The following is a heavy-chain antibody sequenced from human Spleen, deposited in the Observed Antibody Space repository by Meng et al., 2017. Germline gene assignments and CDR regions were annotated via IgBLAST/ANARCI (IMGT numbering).Heavy chain of an antibody. CDR1: LPPGRLCACF. D-gene: IGHD1-14*01. J-gene: IGHJ5*01. CDR3: ARDGPTVTTSPCFDS. CDR2: ISDIGNT. V-gene: IGHV4-61*08. Sequence: PGLVHASASLPLPSPVSLPPGRLCACFAPWSRYPPAKWLGLVGFISDIGNTNYYPASKIRVTMSIPPSTNQFSLQFTSLTAADTPIYSCARDGPTVTTSPCFDSWGQGTLVTVSS.